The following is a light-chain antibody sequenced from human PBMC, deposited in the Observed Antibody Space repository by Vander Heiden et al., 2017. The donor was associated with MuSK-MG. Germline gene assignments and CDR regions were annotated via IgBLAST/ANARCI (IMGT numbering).Light chain of an antibody. J-gene: IGLJ2*01. CDR1: SLRSDY. V-gene: IGLV3-19*01. Sequence: SSELTQDPAVSVALGQTVRIKCQGDSLRSDYVSWYPQKTGPAPVLVIYRKIIRPSGIPDRFSGSSSVNTTTFTITGAQAEDEADYYCHSRYSSGNRVVFGGGTKLTVL. CDR2: RKI. CDR3: HSRYSSGNRVV.